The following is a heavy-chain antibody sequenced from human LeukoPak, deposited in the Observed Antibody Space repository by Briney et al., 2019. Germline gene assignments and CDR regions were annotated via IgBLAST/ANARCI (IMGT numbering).Heavy chain of an antibody. J-gene: IGHJ4*02. CDR3: ARSRKYSSSWFDY. CDR2: IIPILGIA. D-gene: IGHD6-13*01. CDR1: GGTFSSYA. Sequence: GASVKVSCKASGGTFSSYAISWVRQAPGQGLEWMGRIIPILGIANYAQKFQGRVTITADKSTSTAYMELRSLRSEDTAVYYCARSRKYSSSWFDYWGQGTLVTVSS. V-gene: IGHV1-69*04.